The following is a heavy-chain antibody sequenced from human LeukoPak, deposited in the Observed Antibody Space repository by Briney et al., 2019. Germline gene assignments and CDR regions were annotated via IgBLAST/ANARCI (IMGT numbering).Heavy chain of an antibody. D-gene: IGHD2-15*01. V-gene: IGHV3-23*01. CDR1: GFPFSSHA. J-gene: IGHJ5*02. Sequence: GGSLRLSCAASGFPFSSHAMSWVRQPPGKGLEWVAAISNGKTYYADSVRGRLAISRDDSTNTVYLHVNSLRDEDTALYHCVREAGYCAPVCVKTNWFDPWGQGTLVTVSS. CDR2: ISNGKT. CDR3: VREAGYCAPVCVKTNWFDP.